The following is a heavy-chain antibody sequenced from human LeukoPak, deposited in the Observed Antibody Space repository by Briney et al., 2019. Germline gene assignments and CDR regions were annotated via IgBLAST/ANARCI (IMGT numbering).Heavy chain of an antibody. CDR2: ISSSSSYI. Sequence: GVSLRLSCAASGFTFSSYSMSWVRQAPGKGLEWVSSISSSSSYIYYADSVKGRFTISRDNAKNSLYLQMNSLRGEDTAVYYCARAGGSYGSGSYFKGWGQGTLVTVSS. CDR3: ARAGGSYGSGSYFKG. J-gene: IGHJ4*02. D-gene: IGHD3-10*01. CDR1: GFTFSSYS. V-gene: IGHV3-21*01.